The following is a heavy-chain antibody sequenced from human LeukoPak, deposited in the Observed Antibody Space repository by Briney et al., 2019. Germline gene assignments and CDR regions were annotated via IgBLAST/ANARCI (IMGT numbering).Heavy chain of an antibody. Sequence: PGGSLRLSCAASGFTFSDYYMSWIRQAPGKGLEWVSYISSSGSTIYYADSVKGRFTISGDNAKNSLYLQMNSLRAEDTAVYYCVRVEHSSSWSLFQKYNYYYYYGMDVWGQGTTVTVSS. V-gene: IGHV3-11*01. CDR2: ISSSGSTI. CDR1: GFTFSDYY. J-gene: IGHJ6*02. D-gene: IGHD6-13*01. CDR3: VRVEHSSSWSLFQKYNYYYYYGMDV.